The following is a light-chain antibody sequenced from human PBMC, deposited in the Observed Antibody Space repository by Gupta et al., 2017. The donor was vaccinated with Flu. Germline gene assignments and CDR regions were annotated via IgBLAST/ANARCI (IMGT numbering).Light chain of an antibody. Sequence: QSVLAQPPSASGTPGQRVTISCSGSSSNIGSNTVNWYQQVPGMAPKLLIYGNNQRPSGVPDRCSGSKSGTSASLAINGLQSEDEADYYCAAWDDSLNGHYVFGTGTKVTVL. CDR1: SSNIGSNT. J-gene: IGLJ1*01. CDR3: AAWDDSLNGHYV. CDR2: GNN. V-gene: IGLV1-44*01.